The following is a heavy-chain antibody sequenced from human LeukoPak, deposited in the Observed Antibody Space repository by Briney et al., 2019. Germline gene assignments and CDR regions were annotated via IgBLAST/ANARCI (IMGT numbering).Heavy chain of an antibody. D-gene: IGHD3-22*01. CDR2: IKQDGSEK. V-gene: IGHV3-7*05. CDR1: GFTFTSYW. J-gene: IGHJ4*02. CDR3: AKDQHYYDSSGYYYVFDY. Sequence: PGGSLRLSCAASGFTFTSYWMNWVRQAPGKGLEWVANIKQDGSEKYYVDSVKGRFSISRDNAKNSLYLQMNSLRAEDTAVYYCAKDQHYYDSSGYYYVFDYWGQGTLVTVSS.